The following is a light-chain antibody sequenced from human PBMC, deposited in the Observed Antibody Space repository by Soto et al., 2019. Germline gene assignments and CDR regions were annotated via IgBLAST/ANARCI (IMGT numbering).Light chain of an antibody. J-gene: IGKJ4*01. CDR1: QDIRSS. Sequence: DIQLTQSPSFLSSSAGDRLTITCRASQDIRSSLAWYQQKPGKDPNLLIYTVSTLQSGVPSRFSGSRSGTEFTLTISSLQTEDFATYYCQQFNSSPLTFGGGTKVEI. CDR2: TVS. V-gene: IGKV1-9*01. CDR3: QQFNSSPLT.